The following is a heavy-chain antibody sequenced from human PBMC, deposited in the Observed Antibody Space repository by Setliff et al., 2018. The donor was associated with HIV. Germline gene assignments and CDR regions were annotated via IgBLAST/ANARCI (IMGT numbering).Heavy chain of an antibody. Sequence: PSETLSLTCSVSGDSLGSYYWSWIRQPPGKGLEWIGYIYHSGSSNSSPSLKSRVTISGDTSKNQLSLKLSSVTAADTAVYYCARAQTDYYGMDVWGQGTTVTVSS. V-gene: IGHV4-59*01. CDR3: ARAQTDYYGMDV. J-gene: IGHJ6*02. CDR1: GDSLGSYY. CDR2: IYHSGSS.